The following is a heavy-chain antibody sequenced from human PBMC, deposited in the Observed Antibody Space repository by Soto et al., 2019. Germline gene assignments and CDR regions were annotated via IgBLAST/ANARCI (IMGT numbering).Heavy chain of an antibody. CDR3: ARGSSGYYSPFDY. CDR1: GGSISSGDYY. J-gene: IGHJ4*02. CDR2: IYYSGST. D-gene: IGHD3-22*01. Sequence: SETLSLTCTVSGGSISSGDYYWSWIRQPPGKGLEWIGYIYYSGSTYYNPSLKSRVTISVDTSKNQFSLKLSSVTAADTAVYYCARGSSGYYSPFDYWGQGTLVTVSS. V-gene: IGHV4-30-4*01.